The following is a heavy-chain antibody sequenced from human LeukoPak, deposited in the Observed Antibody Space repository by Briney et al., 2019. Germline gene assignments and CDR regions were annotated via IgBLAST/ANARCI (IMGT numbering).Heavy chain of an antibody. CDR2: IYYSGTT. V-gene: IGHV4-39*01. CDR1: GGSISSRSYY. Sequence: SETLSLTCTVSGGSISSRSYYWGWIRQPRGKGLEWIGTIYYSGTTYYNPSLQSRVTISVDTSKNQFSLRLSSVTAADTAVYYCARQVVTYYFDYWGQGTLVTVSS. J-gene: IGHJ4*02. CDR3: ARQVVTYYFDY. D-gene: IGHD3-22*01.